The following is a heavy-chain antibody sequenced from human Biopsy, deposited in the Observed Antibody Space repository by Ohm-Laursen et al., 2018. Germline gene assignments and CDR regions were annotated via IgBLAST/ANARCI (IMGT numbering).Heavy chain of an antibody. CDR1: GGTFSNSA. CDR2: IITFFRTV. Sequence: SSVKVSCKVSGGTFSNSAISWVRQAPGQGLEWMGGIITFFRTVNYAQNFQGRLTITADEFTDTAYMELRSLRSEDTAVYYCAPQTPRDPDILTGAYHYDMAVWGQGTTVTVS. D-gene: IGHD3-9*01. CDR3: APQTPRDPDILTGAYHYDMAV. J-gene: IGHJ6*02. V-gene: IGHV1-69*01.